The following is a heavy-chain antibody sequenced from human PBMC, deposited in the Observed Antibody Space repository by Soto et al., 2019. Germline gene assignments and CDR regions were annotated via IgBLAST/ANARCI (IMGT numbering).Heavy chain of an antibody. Sequence: SETLSLTCTVSGGSITSSYWSWIRRPPGKGLEWIAYIYDTGISGYTPSTSYNPSLKSRVTMSVDTSKSQFSLKLTSVTAADTAVYYCPQGEAAFFYCGLDVWGQGITVTVAS. CDR1: GGSITSSY. V-gene: IGHV4-59*01. CDR2: IYDTGISGYTPST. J-gene: IGHJ6*02. CDR3: PQGEAAFFYCGLDV.